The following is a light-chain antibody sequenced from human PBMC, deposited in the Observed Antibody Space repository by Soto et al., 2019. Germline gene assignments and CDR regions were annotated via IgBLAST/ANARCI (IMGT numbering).Light chain of an antibody. Sequence: QSALTQPASVSGSPGQSITISCTGTSSDVGDYNCVSGYQQHPAKAPKLLIFEVTNRPSGVSNRFSGSKSGNTASLTISGLHAEDEADYSCSSYTSSNTIVFGTGTKVTV. CDR2: EVT. J-gene: IGLJ1*01. V-gene: IGLV2-14*01. CDR3: SSYTSSNTIV. CDR1: SSDVGDYNC.